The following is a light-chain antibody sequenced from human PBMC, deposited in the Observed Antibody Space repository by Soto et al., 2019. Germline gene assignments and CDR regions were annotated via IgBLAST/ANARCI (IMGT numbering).Light chain of an antibody. CDR3: SSYTRSSTRV. CDR1: SSDVGGYNY. J-gene: IGLJ2*01. CDR2: EVS. V-gene: IGLV2-14*01. Sequence: QSALTQPASVSGSPGQSITISCTGTSSDVGGYNYVSWYQQHPGKAPKLIIYEVSNRPSGVSNRFSGSKSGNTASLTISGLQDEDEADYYCSSYTRSSTRVFGGGTKLTVL.